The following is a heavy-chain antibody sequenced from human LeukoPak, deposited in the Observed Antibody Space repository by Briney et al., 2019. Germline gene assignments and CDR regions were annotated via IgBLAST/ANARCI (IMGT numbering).Heavy chain of an antibody. J-gene: IGHJ3*02. D-gene: IGHD4-17*01. V-gene: IGHV4-30-2*01. CDR1: GGSISSGGYS. Sequence: TLSLTCAVSGGSISSGGYSWSWIRQPPGKGLEWIGYIYHSGSTYYNPSLKSRVTISVDRSKNQFSLKLSSVTAADTAVYYCARDLDYGDYLNAFDIWGQGTMVTVSS. CDR3: ARDLDYGDYLNAFDI. CDR2: IYHSGST.